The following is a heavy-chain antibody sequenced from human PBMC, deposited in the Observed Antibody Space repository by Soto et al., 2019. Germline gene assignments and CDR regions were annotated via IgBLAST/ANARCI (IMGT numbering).Heavy chain of an antibody. J-gene: IGHJ4*02. Sequence: QVQLAQSGAEVKKPGASVRVSCRVSGKTLTELAMHWVRQAPGKGLEWMGGFDPVQGEAIYSKTFQGRVTVTEDTSTDSAYLDLSDLRSEDTAVYYCATDGYYDNSGYPDYWGQGTLVIVSA. D-gene: IGHD3-22*01. CDR2: FDPVQGEA. CDR3: ATDGYYDNSGYPDY. CDR1: GKTLTELA. V-gene: IGHV1-24*01.